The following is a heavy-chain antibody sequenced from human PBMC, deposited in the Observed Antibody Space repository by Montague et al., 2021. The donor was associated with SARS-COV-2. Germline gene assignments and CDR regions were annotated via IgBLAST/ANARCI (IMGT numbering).Heavy chain of an antibody. CDR3: ARFPTSYYYDSKAAPATPDAFDI. J-gene: IGHJ3*02. V-gene: IGHV4-39*01. Sequence: SETLSLTCTISSLRICSNSGYGGWIPHLPGNHLRWIGSVYCSRSTYYNPSLKSRVTISVDTSKNQFSLKLSSVTAADTAVYYCARFPTSYYYDSKAAPATPDAFDIWGQGKMVTVSS. CDR2: VYCSRST. CDR1: SLRICSNSGY. D-gene: IGHD3-22*01.